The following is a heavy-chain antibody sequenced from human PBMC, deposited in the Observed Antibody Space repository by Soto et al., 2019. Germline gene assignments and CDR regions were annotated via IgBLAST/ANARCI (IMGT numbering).Heavy chain of an antibody. CDR2: ISYDGSNK. D-gene: IGHD3-22*01. CDR3: AREHNFDSSGSMPDY. CDR1: GFTFSSYA. V-gene: IGHV3-30-3*01. Sequence: GGSLRLSCAASGFTFSSYAMHWVRQAPGKGLEWVAVISYDGSNKYYADSVKGRFTISRDNSKNTLYLQMNSLRAEDTAVYYCAREHNFDSSGSMPDYWGQGTLVTVSS. J-gene: IGHJ4*02.